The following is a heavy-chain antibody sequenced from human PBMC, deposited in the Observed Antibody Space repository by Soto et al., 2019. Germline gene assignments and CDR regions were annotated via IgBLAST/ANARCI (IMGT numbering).Heavy chain of an antibody. V-gene: IGHV3-33*01. CDR3: ARDRIRSPMVRGVMGH. J-gene: IGHJ4*02. D-gene: IGHD3-10*01. CDR2: IWYDGSNK. CDR1: GFTFSSYG. Sequence: QVQLVESGGGVVQPGRSLRLSCAASGFTFSSYGMHWVRQAPGKGLEWVAVIWYDGSNKYYADSVKGRFTISRDNSKNTLYLQMNSLRAEDTAVYYCARDRIRSPMVRGVMGHWVQGTLVIVSS.